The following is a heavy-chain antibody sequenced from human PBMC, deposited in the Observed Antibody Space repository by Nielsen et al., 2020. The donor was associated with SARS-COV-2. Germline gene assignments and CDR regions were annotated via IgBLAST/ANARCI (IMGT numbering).Heavy chain of an antibody. CDR2: IHYSGGP. V-gene: IGHV4-59*12. CDR3: AREKYYYDSSGPSYYYYGMDV. Sequence: SETLSLTCTVSGGSISSYYWSWIRQPPGQGLEWIGYIHYSGGPNYNPSLKSRISISMDTSKKQFSLNLNSVTAADTAVYYCAREKYYYDSSGPSYYYYGMDVWGQGTTVTVSS. J-gene: IGHJ6*02. CDR1: GGSISSYY. D-gene: IGHD3-22*01.